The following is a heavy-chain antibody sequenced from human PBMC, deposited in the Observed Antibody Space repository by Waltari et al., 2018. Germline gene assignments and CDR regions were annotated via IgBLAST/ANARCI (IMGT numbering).Heavy chain of an antibody. CDR2: IYTSGST. CDR1: GGSISSGCYY. V-gene: IGHV4-61*09. CDR3: ARDRPLGWFDP. Sequence: QVQLQESGPGLVKPSQTLSLTCPVSGGSISSGCYYWDWIRQPAGKGLEWIGYIYTSGSTNYNPSLKSRVTISVDTSKNQFSLKLSSVTAADTAVYYCARDRPLGWFDPWGQGTLVTVSS. J-gene: IGHJ5*02.